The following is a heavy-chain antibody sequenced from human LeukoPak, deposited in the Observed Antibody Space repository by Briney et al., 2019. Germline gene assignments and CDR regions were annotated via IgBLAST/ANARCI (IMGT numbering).Heavy chain of an antibody. CDR1: GFTFSSYG. Sequence: GGSLRLSCAASGFTFSSYGMHWVRQAPGKGLEWVAVISYDGSNEYYADSVKGRFTISRDNSKNTLYLQLNSLRAEDTAVYYCAKDQGAFDIWGQGTMVTVSS. V-gene: IGHV3-30*18. J-gene: IGHJ3*02. CDR3: AKDQGAFDI. CDR2: ISYDGSNE.